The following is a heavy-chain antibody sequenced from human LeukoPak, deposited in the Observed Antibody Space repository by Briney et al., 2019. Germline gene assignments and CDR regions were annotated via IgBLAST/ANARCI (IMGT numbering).Heavy chain of an antibody. D-gene: IGHD3-3*01. J-gene: IGHJ6*02. Sequence: PSETLSLTCTVSGGSISSYYWSWVRQPPGKGLEWIGDIYYSGSTNYNPSLKSRVTISVDTSKNQFSLKLSSVTAADTAVYYCATTTIFGVVPMNYYYYGMDVWGQGTTVTVSS. CDR2: IYYSGST. CDR3: ATTTIFGVVPMNYYYYGMDV. CDR1: GGSISSYY. V-gene: IGHV4-59*01.